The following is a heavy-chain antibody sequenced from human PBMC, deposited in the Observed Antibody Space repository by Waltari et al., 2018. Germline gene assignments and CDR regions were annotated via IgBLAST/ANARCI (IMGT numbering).Heavy chain of an antibody. J-gene: IGHJ4*02. V-gene: IGHV4-59*12. Sequence: QVQLQESGPGLVKPSETLSLTCTVSGGSISSYYWSWIRQPPGKGLEWVGKIYHSGGTNYNPSLKSRVTISVDTSKKQLSLKLSSVTAADTAVYYCARDLSSSGWAIDYWGQGTLVTVSS. CDR1: GGSISSYY. CDR2: IYHSGGT. CDR3: ARDLSSSGWAIDY. D-gene: IGHD6-19*01.